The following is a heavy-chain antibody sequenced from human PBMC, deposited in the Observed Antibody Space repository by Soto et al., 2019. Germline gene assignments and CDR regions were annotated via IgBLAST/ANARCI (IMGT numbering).Heavy chain of an antibody. Sequence: ASVKVSCKASGYTFTSYYMHWVRQAPGQGLEWMGIINPSGGSTSYAQKFQGRVTMTRDTSTSTVYMELSSLRSEDTAVYYCARDPGAMDGDYVYFHHWGQGTLVTVSS. CDR1: GYTFTSYY. CDR2: INPSGGST. V-gene: IGHV1-46*03. D-gene: IGHD4-17*01. CDR3: ARDPGAMDGDYVYFHH. J-gene: IGHJ1*01.